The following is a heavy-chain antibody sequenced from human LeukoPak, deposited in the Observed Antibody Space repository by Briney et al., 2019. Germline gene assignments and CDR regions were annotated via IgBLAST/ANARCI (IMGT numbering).Heavy chain of an antibody. CDR2: IAYDGSNK. CDR1: GFTFSSYA. J-gene: IGHJ4*02. Sequence: GRSLRLSCAASGFTFSSYAMHWVRRAPGKGLEWVAVIAYDGSNKYYADSVKGRFTISRDNSKNTLYLQMNSLRAEDTAVYYCARENSYYDSSGYYVYYFDYWGQGTLVTVSS. V-gene: IGHV3-30-3*01. CDR3: ARENSYYDSSGYYVYYFDY. D-gene: IGHD3-22*01.